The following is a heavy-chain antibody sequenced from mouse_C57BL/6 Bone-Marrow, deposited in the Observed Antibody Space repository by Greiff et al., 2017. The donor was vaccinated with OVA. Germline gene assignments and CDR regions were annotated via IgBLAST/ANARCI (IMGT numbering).Heavy chain of an antibody. CDR1: GFTFSDYY. J-gene: IGHJ4*01. CDR3: ARRGLDYAMDY. Sequence: EVKVEESGGGLVQPGGSLKLSCAASGFTFSDYYMYWVRQTPEKRLEWVAYISNGGGSTYYPNTVKGRFTISRDNAKNTLYLQMSRLKSEDTAMYYCARRGLDYAMDYWGQGTSVTVSS. CDR2: ISNGGGST. V-gene: IGHV5-12*01. D-gene: IGHD3-3*01.